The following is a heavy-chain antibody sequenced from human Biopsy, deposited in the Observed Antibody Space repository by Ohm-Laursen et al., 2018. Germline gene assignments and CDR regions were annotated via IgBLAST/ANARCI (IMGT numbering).Heavy chain of an antibody. J-gene: IGHJ4*02. V-gene: IGHV3-66*01. D-gene: IGHD4-17*01. CDR3: VRGLADGVHLN. Sequence: SLRLSCTASGFTITSNYMNWARQAPGKGLEWVSVIYTGDITSYADSVKGRFTISIDISKNALYLHMNSLRAEDRGVYYCVRGLADGVHLNWGQGTLVAVSS. CDR2: IYTGDIT. CDR1: GFTITSNY.